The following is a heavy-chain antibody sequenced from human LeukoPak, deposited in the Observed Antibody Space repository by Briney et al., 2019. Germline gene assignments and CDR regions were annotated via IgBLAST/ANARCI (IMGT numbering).Heavy chain of an antibody. CDR2: IYYSGST. CDR1: GGSISTYY. CDR3: TRAPDIAGAGYYFDY. Sequence: SETLSLTCTVSGGSISTYYWNWIRQPPGEGLEWIGYIYYSGSTYYNPSLMSRVTISVDASKNQFSLKLSSVTAADTAVYYCTRAPDIAGAGYYFDYWGQGSLVTVSS. D-gene: IGHD6-13*01. J-gene: IGHJ4*02. V-gene: IGHV4-59*12.